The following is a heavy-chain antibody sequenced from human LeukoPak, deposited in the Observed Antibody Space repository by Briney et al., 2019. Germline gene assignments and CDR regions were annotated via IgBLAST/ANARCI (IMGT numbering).Heavy chain of an antibody. CDR1: GFTFSSYV. Sequence: GRSLRLSCAASGFTFSSYVMHWVRQAPGKGLEWVAVIWYDGSNKYYADSVKGRFTISRDNSKNTLYLQMNSLRAEDTAVYYCAKDHLGYCSGGSCYLDYWGQGTLVTVSS. CDR3: AKDHLGYCSGGSCYLDY. J-gene: IGHJ4*02. V-gene: IGHV3-33*06. D-gene: IGHD2-15*01. CDR2: IWYDGSNK.